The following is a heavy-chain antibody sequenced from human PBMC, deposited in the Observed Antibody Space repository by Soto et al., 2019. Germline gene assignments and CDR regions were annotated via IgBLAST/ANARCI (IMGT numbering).Heavy chain of an antibody. CDR2: INSDGSST. CDR3: ASLVATMLDAFDI. V-gene: IGHV3-74*01. J-gene: IGHJ3*02. D-gene: IGHD5-12*01. Sequence: GGSLRLSCAASGFTFSSYWMHWVRQAPGKGLVWVSRINSDGSSTSYADSVKGRFTISRDNAKNTLYLQMNSLRAEDTAVYYCASLVATMLDAFDIWGQGTMVTVSS. CDR1: GFTFSSYW.